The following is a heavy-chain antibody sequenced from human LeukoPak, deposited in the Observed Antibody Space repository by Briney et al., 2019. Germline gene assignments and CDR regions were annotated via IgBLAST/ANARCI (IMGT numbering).Heavy chain of an antibody. V-gene: IGHV3-9*01. CDR1: GFTFDDYA. CDR3: ARPPATVVTDAFDL. J-gene: IGHJ3*01. D-gene: IGHD2-21*02. Sequence: PGGSLRLSCAASGFTFDDYAMHWVRQAPGKGLEWVSGISWNSGSIGYADSVKGRFTISRDNAKNTLFLQMDTLRDEDTAVYYCARPPATVVTDAFDLWGQGTMVAVSS. CDR2: ISWNSGSI.